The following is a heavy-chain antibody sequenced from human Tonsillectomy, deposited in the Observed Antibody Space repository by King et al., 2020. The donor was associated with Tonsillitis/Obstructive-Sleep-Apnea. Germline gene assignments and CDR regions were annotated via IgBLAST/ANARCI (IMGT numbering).Heavy chain of an antibody. CDR2: INPSGGST. V-gene: IGHV1-46*01. CDR3: ARNPDCGGDCYNEPLDY. Sequence: QLVQSGAEVKKPGASVKVSCKASGYTFTSYYMHWVRQAPGQGLEWMGIINPSGGSTSYAQKFQGRVTMTRDTSTSTVYMELSSLRSEDTAVYYCARNPDCGGDCYNEPLDYWGQGTLVTVSS. J-gene: IGHJ4*02. CDR1: GYTFTSYY. D-gene: IGHD2-21*01.